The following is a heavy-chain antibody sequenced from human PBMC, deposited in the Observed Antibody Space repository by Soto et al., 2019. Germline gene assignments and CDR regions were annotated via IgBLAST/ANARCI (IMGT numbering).Heavy chain of an antibody. CDR3: PRDARRYSSGRAYFDY. D-gene: IGHD6-19*01. Sequence: QVQLVQSGAEVKKPGASVKVSCKASGYTFTSYGISWVRQAPGQGLEWMGWISAYNGNTNPAQKLQGRVTMTTDTSTSTAYMELRRLRSHDTAVYYCPRDARRYSSGRAYFDYWGQGTLVTVSS. CDR1: GYTFTSYG. CDR2: ISAYNGNT. J-gene: IGHJ4*02. V-gene: IGHV1-18*04.